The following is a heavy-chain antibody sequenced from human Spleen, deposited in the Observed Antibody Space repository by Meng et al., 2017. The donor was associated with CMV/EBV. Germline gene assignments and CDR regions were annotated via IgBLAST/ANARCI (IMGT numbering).Heavy chain of an antibody. V-gene: IGHV1-69*04. CDR2: IIPILGIA. D-gene: IGHD3-10*01. CDR1: GGTFSSYT. Sequence: SVKVSCKASGGTFSSYTTSWVRQAPGQGLEWMGRIIPILGIANYAQKFQGRVTITADKSTSTAYMELSSLRSEDTAVYYCARDKGLYYVSGTRGEINWFDPWGQGTLVTVSS. J-gene: IGHJ5*02. CDR3: ARDKGLYYVSGTRGEINWFDP.